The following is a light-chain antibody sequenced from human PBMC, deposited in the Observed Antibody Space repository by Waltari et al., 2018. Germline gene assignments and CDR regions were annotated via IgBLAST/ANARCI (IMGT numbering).Light chain of an antibody. V-gene: IGLV2-23*02. Sequence: QSALTQPASVSGSPGQSITISCTGTSHDVGNYDLVSWYQQHPGKAPKLIIYEVTKRPSGCSNRVSGSKSGNTASLTIAGLHTEDEGDYYCCSYSGDLSFGVVFGGGTKLTVL. CDR1: SHDVGNYDL. J-gene: IGLJ2*01. CDR2: EVT. CDR3: CSYSGDLSFGVV.